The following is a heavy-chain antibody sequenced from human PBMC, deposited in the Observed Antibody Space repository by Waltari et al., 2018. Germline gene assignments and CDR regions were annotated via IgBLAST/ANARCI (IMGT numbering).Heavy chain of an antibody. CDR2: SYDSGKT. D-gene: IGHD5-18*01. CDR1: GGSVNSAENY. Sequence: QVQLQESGPGLVKPSETLSLTCTVSGGSVNSAENYWSWIRQHPGKDLEWIGYSYDSGKTFYNPSLKSRLIISIDTPKNQFSLKLSSVTAADTAVYYCVRGRGYSYAIDYWGQGTLVTVSA. CDR3: VRGRGYSYAIDY. V-gene: IGHV4-31*03. J-gene: IGHJ4*02.